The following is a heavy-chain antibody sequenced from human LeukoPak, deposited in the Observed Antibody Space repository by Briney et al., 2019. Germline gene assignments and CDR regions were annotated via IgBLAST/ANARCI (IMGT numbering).Heavy chain of an antibody. CDR3: ARGRGITIFGVVTKYYFDY. V-gene: IGHV4-30-4*01. J-gene: IGHJ4*02. CDR2: IYYNGNT. D-gene: IGHD3-3*01. CDR1: GGSISSGDYF. Sequence: SSETLSLTCTVSGGSISSGDYFWSWNRQPPGKGLEWIGNIYYNGNTYYNPSLESRVTISVDTSKNQFSLKLSSVTAADTAVYYCARGRGITIFGVVTKYYFDYWGQGTLVTVSS.